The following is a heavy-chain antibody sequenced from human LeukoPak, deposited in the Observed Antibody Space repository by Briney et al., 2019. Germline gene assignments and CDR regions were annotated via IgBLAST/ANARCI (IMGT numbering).Heavy chain of an antibody. V-gene: IGHV4-59*01. CDR1: GASISSYY. J-gene: IGHJ4*02. D-gene: IGHD3-16*01. Sequence: SETLSLTCTVSGASISSYYWTWIRQPPGKGTEWIGHLYNSGGPNYNPSLKSRVTISLDTSKNKFSLKLSSVTAADTAVYHCGRGWGYFDYWGQGTLVAVSS. CDR2: LYNSGGP. CDR3: GRGWGYFDY.